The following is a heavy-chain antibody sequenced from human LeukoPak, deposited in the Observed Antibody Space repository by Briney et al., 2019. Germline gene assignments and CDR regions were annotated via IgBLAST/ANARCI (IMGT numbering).Heavy chain of an antibody. CDR2: ISYDGSNK. D-gene: IGHD3-10*01. V-gene: IGHV3-30*18. CDR1: GFTFSSYG. J-gene: IGHJ3*02. CDR3: AKDLNWSLVWFGGDVAFDI. Sequence: GGSLRLSCAASGFTFSSYGMHWVRQAPGKGLEWVAVISYDGSNKYYADSVKDRFTISRDNSKNTLYLQMNSLRAEDTAVYYCAKDLNWSLVWFGGDVAFDIWGQGTMVTVSS.